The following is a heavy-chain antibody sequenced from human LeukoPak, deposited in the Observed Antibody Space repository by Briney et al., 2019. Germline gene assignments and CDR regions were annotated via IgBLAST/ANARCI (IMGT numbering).Heavy chain of an antibody. CDR1: GFTFSSYS. CDR3: AREYSSGWGPSYYFHY. V-gene: IGHV3-21*01. Sequence: PGGSLRLSCAASGFTFSSYSMNWVRQAPGKGLEWVSSISSSSSYIYYADSVKGRFTISRDNAKNSLYLQMNSLRAEDTAVYYCAREYSSGWGPSYYFHYWGQGTLVTVSS. J-gene: IGHJ4*02. CDR2: ISSSSSYI. D-gene: IGHD6-19*01.